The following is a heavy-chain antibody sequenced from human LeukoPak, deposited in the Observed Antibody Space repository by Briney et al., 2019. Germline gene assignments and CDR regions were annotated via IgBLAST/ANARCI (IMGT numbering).Heavy chain of an antibody. Sequence: GASVKVSCKASGYTFTSYYMHWVRQAPGQGLEWMGLIITSAGSTTYAQNFQGRVTLTRDMSTSTVYMEMSSLRSEDTAVYYCARVEGLTATVTDWGQGTLVTVSS. CDR1: GYTFTSYY. D-gene: IGHD5-18*01. V-gene: IGHV1-46*01. CDR3: ARVEGLTATVTD. J-gene: IGHJ4*02. CDR2: IITSAGST.